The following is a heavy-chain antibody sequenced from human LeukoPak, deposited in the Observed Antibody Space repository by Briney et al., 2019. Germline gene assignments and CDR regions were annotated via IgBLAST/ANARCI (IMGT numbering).Heavy chain of an antibody. J-gene: IGHJ4*02. CDR1: GYSLIELS. D-gene: IGHD3-3*01. CDR2: FDPEDGET. Sequence: ASVKVSCKVSGYSLIELSRHWVRQAAGKELRWMGGFDPEDGETIYAQKFQGRVTMTEDTSTDTAYMELSSLRSEDTAVYYCATALLPTIFGVVQRDYWGQGTLVTVSS. V-gene: IGHV1-24*01. CDR3: ATALLPTIFGVVQRDY.